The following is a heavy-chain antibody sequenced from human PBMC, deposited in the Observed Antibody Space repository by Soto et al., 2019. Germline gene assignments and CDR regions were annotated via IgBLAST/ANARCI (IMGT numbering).Heavy chain of an antibody. CDR1: GGGNLRDYR. CDR2: IIPIFGTA. J-gene: IGHJ3*02. D-gene: IGHD2-15*01. V-gene: IGHV1-69*13. Sequence: SVKVSCKASGGGNLRDYRTTWVRRAPGQGLEWMGGIIPIFGTANYAQKFQGRVTITADESTSTAYMELSSLRSEDTAVYYCARARYCSGGSCYSSRAFDIWGQGTMVTVSS. CDR3: ARARYCSGGSCYSSRAFDI.